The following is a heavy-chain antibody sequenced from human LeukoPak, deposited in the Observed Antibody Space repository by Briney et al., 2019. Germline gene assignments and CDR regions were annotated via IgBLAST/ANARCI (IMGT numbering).Heavy chain of an antibody. CDR2: IYPGDSDT. CDR1: GYSFTSYW. Sequence: GESLKISCKGSGYSFTSYWIGWVRQMPGKGLEWMGIIYPGDSDTRYGPSFQGQVTISADKSISTAYLQWGSLKASDTAMYYCASLGEDRVGYNPDAFDIWGQGTMVTVSS. CDR3: ASLGEDRVGYNPDAFDI. D-gene: IGHD5-24*01. V-gene: IGHV5-51*01. J-gene: IGHJ3*02.